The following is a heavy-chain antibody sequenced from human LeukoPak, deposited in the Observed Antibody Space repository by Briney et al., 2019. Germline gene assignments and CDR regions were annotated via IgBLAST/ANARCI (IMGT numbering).Heavy chain of an antibody. CDR2: ISYGGSNK. J-gene: IGHJ4*02. Sequence: GGSLRLSCAASGFTFSSYGMHWVRQAPGKGLEWEAVISYGGSNKYYADSVKGRFTISRDNSKNTLYLQMNSLRAEDTAVYYCAKGSSGWYEDYWGQGTLVTVSS. D-gene: IGHD6-19*01. V-gene: IGHV3-30*18. CDR1: GFTFSSYG. CDR3: AKGSSGWYEDY.